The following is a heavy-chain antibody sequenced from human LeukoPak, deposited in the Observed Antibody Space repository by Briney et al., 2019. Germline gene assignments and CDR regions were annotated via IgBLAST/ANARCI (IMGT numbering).Heavy chain of an antibody. V-gene: IGHV3-30-3*01. CDR3: AREGYYGSGSPPSLYFDY. Sequence: GGSLRLSCAAFGFTFRNYVIHWVRQAPGKGLEWVAVTSSDLNVKLYADSVKGRFTISRDNSRSTLYLQMNSLRPEDTAIYYCAREGYYGSGSPPSLYFDYWGQGTLVTVSS. CDR2: TSSDLNVK. D-gene: IGHD3-10*01. CDR1: GFTFRNYV. J-gene: IGHJ4*02.